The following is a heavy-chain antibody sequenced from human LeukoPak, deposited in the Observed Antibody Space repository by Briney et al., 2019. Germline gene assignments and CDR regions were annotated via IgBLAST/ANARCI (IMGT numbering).Heavy chain of an antibody. J-gene: IGHJ4*02. D-gene: IGHD6-13*01. Sequence: GASVTVSFTASGGTFSSYAISWVRQAPGQGLEWMGRIIPILGIANYAQKFQGRVTITADKSTSTAYMELSSLRSEDTAVYYCAREGGIAETSPDFDYWGQGTLVTVSS. V-gene: IGHV1-69*04. CDR1: GGTFSSYA. CDR3: AREGGIAETSPDFDY. CDR2: IIPILGIA.